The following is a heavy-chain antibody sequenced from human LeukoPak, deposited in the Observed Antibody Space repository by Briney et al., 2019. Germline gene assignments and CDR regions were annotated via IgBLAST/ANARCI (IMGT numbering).Heavy chain of an antibody. CDR2: MNPNSGNT. CDR3: ARGPSGTGPRFDY. V-gene: IGHV1-8*02. CDR1: GGTFSSYA. D-gene: IGHD6-13*01. Sequence: GASVKVSCKASGGTFSSYAISWVRQAPGQGLEWMGWMNPNSGNTGYAQKFQGRVTMTRNTPISTAYMELSSLRSEDTAVYYCARGPSGTGPRFDYWGQGTLVTVSS. J-gene: IGHJ4*02.